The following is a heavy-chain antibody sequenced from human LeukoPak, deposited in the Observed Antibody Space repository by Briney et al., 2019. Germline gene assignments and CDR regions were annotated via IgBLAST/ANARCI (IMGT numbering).Heavy chain of an antibody. CDR1: GGSVSDYY. CDR3: ARGKLRWPRGCWFDP. D-gene: IGHD4-23*01. V-gene: IGHV4-34*01. J-gene: IGHJ5*02. Sequence: PSETLSLTCTISGGSVSDYYWSWIRQPPGKGLEWIGEINHSGSTNYNPSLKGRVTISVDTSKNQFSLKLSSVTAADTAVYYCARGKLRWPRGCWFDPWGQGTLVTVSS. CDR2: INHSGST.